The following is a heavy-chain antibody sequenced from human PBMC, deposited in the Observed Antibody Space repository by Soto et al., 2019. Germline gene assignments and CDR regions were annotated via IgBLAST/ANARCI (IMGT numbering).Heavy chain of an antibody. CDR3: AKARCSTANCYVPEY. Sequence: DVQLLESGGGLVQPGGSLRLSCVASGFTFSTYTMSWVRQAPGKWLEWVSVISGSAGSSGPSYADSVQGRFSISRDNARNTLYLQMNSLRGEDTAMYYCAKARCSTANCYVPEYWGQGTRVTVSS. D-gene: IGHD2-2*01. V-gene: IGHV3-23*01. CDR1: GFTFSTYT. J-gene: IGHJ4*02. CDR2: ISGSAGSSGP.